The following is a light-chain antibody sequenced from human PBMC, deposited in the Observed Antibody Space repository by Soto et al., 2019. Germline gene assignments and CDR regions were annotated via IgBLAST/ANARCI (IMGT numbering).Light chain of an antibody. J-gene: IGKJ1*01. CDR2: DAS. Sequence: DIQMTHTPSTLSASVGDRVTITFRASQSISNRLAWYHQKPGKTPNLLIYDASNLGSGVPSRFSGSGSGREFTLTISSLQPDDFATYYCQQYDTYSTFGQGTKVDIK. CDR3: QQYDTYST. V-gene: IGKV1-5*01. CDR1: QSISNR.